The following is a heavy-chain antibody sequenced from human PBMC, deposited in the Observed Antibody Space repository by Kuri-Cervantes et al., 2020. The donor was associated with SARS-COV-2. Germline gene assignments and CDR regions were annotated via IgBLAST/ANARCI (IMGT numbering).Heavy chain of an antibody. D-gene: IGHD6-19*01. CDR2: IIPSFGTA. CDR1: GGTFSSYA. CDR3: ARAGVAGYSSGWNPYYYYGMGV. Sequence: SVKVSCKASGGTFSSYAISWVRQAPGQGLEWMGGIIPSFGTAIDAQKFQGRVTITADESTSTAYMELSSLRSEDTAVYYCARAGVAGYSSGWNPYYYYGMGVWGQGTTVTVSS. J-gene: IGHJ6*02. V-gene: IGHV1-69*13.